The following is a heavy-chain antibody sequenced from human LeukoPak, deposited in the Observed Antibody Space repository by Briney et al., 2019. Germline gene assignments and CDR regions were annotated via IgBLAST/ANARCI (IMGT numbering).Heavy chain of an antibody. V-gene: IGHV4-39*01. D-gene: IGHD2-15*01. CDR1: GGYISSRSYY. CDR3: ARHIAGNSCSGGSCYSSWYFDL. Sequence: SETLSLTCTVSGGYISSRSYYRGWIRQPPGKGLEWIGSIHYSGSTYYNPSLKSRVTISVDTSKNQFSLKLSSVTAADTAVYYCARHIAGNSCSGGSCYSSWYFDLWGRGTLVTVSS. CDR2: IHYSGST. J-gene: IGHJ2*01.